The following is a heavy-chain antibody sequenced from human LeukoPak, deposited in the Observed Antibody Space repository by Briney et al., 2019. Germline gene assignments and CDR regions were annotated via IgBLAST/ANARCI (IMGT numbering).Heavy chain of an antibody. V-gene: IGHV3-7*01. J-gene: IGHJ4*02. CDR3: ARAMVVTAVGGNGFTSYFDY. CDR2: IKQDGSEK. Sequence: GGSLRLSSAASGFTFSSYWMSWVRQAPGKGLEWVANIKQDGSEKYYVDSVKGRFTISRDNAKNSLYLQMNSLRAEDTAVYYCARAMVVTAVGGNGFTSYFDYWGQGTLVTVSS. D-gene: IGHD2-21*02. CDR1: GFTFSSYW.